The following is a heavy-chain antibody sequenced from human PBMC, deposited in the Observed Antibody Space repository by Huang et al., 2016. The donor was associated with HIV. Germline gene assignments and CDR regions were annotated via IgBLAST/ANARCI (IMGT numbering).Heavy chain of an antibody. CDR1: GFIFNDYA. CDR2: ISGTGSKT. Sequence: VRLLESGGGPVQPGGSLSLSCAASGFIFNDYAVSWVRQAPGKRLEWVAEISGTGSKTYYAESVKGRFTISRDKSKNTVYLQMNSQRVEDTAVYYWAKVKEANFDWLGRWDYWGQGTLVPVST. V-gene: IGHV3-23*01. J-gene: IGHJ4*02. CDR3: AKVKEANFDWLGRWDY. D-gene: IGHD3-9*01.